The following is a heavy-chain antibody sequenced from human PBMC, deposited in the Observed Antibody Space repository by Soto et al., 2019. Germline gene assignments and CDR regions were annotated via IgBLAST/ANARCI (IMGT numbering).Heavy chain of an antibody. CDR1: GFTFSSYS. CDR3: AREVGYCSSTSCYYYQYYKAV. V-gene: IGHV3-48*01. J-gene: IGHJ6*03. Sequence: GGSLRLSCAASGFTFSSYSMNWVRQAPGKGLEWVSYISSSSSTIYYADSVKGRFTISRDNAKNSLYLQMNSLRAEDTAVYYCAREVGYCSSTSCYYYQYYKAVWGKGTSVIGSS. CDR2: ISSSSSTI. D-gene: IGHD2-2*03.